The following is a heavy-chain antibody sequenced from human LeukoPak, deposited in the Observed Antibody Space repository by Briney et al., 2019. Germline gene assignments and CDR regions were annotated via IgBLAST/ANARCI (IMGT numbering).Heavy chain of an antibody. J-gene: IGHJ6*03. Sequence: GGSLRLSCAASGFAFDDYAMHWVRQAPGKGLEWVSGISWNSGSIGYADSVKGRFTISRDNAKNSLYLQMNSLRAEDTAVYYCAKTRLAARDYYYMDVWGKGTTVTVSS. CDR1: GFAFDDYA. V-gene: IGHV3-9*01. CDR2: ISWNSGSI. CDR3: AKTRLAARDYYYMDV. D-gene: IGHD6-6*01.